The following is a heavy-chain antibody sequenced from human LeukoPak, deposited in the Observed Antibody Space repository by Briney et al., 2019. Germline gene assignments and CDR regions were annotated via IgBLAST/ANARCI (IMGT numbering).Heavy chain of an antibody. Sequence: ASVKVSCTASGFTFTDYYIHWVRQAPGQGLEWMGWINPSSGGTNYAQKFQGRVTMTRDSSISTSYMELSRLTSADTAVYYCARGRAKWASDAFDIWGQGTMVTVSS. J-gene: IGHJ3*02. CDR1: GFTFTDYY. D-gene: IGHD1-26*01. CDR2: INPSSGGT. V-gene: IGHV1-2*02. CDR3: ARGRAKWASDAFDI.